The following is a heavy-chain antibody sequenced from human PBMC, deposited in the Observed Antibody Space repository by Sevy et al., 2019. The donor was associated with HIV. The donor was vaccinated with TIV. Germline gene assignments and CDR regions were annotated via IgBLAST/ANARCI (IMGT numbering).Heavy chain of an antibody. CDR3: VKDRNFGVVIVTTEMDY. CDR2: ISSNGGST. Sequence: GGSLRLSCSASGFTFSSYAMHWVRQAPGKGLVYVSAISSNGGSTYYADSVKGRFTISRDNSKNTLYLQMSSLRAEDTAVYYCVKDRNFGVVIVTTEMDYWGQGTLVTVSS. D-gene: IGHD3-3*01. V-gene: IGHV3-64D*06. CDR1: GFTFSSYA. J-gene: IGHJ4*02.